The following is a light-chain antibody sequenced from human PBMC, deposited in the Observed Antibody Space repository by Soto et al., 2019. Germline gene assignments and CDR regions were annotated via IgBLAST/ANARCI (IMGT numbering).Light chain of an antibody. CDR2: AAS. J-gene: IGKJ1*01. Sequence: DIQMTQTRSSLSASVGDRVTITCRASRTLSSDINWYQQKPGQAPKFLIYAASSLHSGVPSRFSGSGSGTDFTLTISDLQPEDSATYYCQQTYSVPWTFGQGTKVEV. V-gene: IGKV1-39*01. CDR3: QQTYSVPWT. CDR1: RTLSSD.